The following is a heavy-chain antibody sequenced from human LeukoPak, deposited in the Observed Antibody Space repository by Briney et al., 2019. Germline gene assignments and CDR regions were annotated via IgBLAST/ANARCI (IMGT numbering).Heavy chain of an antibody. J-gene: IGHJ6*03. CDR2: MNPNSGNT. D-gene: IGHD6-13*01. Sequence: ASVKVSCKASGYTFTSYDINWVRQAAGQGHEWMGWMNPNSGNTGYAQKFQGRVTITRNTSISTAYMELSSLRSEDTAVYYCARGLSSSWYSTYYYYYMDVWGKGTTVTVSS. V-gene: IGHV1-8*03. CDR1: GYTFTSYD. CDR3: ARGLSSSWYSTYYYYYMDV.